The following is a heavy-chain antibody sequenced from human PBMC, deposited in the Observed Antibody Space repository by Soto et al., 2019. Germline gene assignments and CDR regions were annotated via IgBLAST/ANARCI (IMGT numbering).Heavy chain of an antibody. D-gene: IGHD5-12*01. V-gene: IGHV3-21*01. CDR3: ATENIVATIGLF. CDR2: ISSSSSYI. Sequence: EVQLVESGGGLVKPGGSLRLSCAASGFTFSSYSMNWVRQAPGKGLEWVSSISSSSSYIYYADSVKGRFTISRDNAKNSLYLQMNSLRAEDTAVYYCATENIVATIGLFWGQGTLVTVSS. CDR1: GFTFSSYS. J-gene: IGHJ4*02.